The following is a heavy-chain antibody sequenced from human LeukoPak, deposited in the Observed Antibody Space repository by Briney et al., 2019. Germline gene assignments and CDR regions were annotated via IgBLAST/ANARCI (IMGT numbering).Heavy chain of an antibody. Sequence: ASVKVSCKASGYTFTSYAMHWVRQAPGQRLEWMGWINAGNGNTKYSQKFQGRVTITADKSTSTAYMELRSLRLEDTAVYYCARNGQQVRYFQHWGQGTLVTVSS. V-gene: IGHV1-3*01. CDR2: INAGNGNT. CDR1: GYTFTSYA. J-gene: IGHJ1*01. CDR3: ARNGQQVRYFQH. D-gene: IGHD6-13*01.